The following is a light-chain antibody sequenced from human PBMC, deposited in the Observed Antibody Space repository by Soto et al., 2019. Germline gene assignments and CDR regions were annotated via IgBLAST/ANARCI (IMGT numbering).Light chain of an antibody. Sequence: QSVLTQSPSASASLGASVKLTCTLSSGHSSYAIAWHQQQPEKGPRYLMKLNSDGSHSKGDGIPDRFSGSSSGAERYLTISSLQSEDEADYYCQTWGTGTLGVFGGGTKVTVL. J-gene: IGLJ3*02. CDR1: SGHSSYA. V-gene: IGLV4-69*01. CDR2: LNSDGSH. CDR3: QTWGTGTLGV.